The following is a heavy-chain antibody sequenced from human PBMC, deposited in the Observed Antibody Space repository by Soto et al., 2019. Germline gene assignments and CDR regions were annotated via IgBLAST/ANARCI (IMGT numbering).Heavy chain of an antibody. Sequence: QVQLVESGGGVVQPGRSLRLSCAASGVNFSAYGMHWVRQAPGTGLELVALLSFDASKKYYAGSVKGRFTISRDPSRNTLYLQMNSLRVEDTAVYYCRVGVADWGQGTRVTVSS. V-gene: IGHV3-30*03. CDR1: GVNFSAYG. J-gene: IGHJ4*02. CDR2: LSFDASKK. CDR3: RVGVAD. D-gene: IGHD1-26*01.